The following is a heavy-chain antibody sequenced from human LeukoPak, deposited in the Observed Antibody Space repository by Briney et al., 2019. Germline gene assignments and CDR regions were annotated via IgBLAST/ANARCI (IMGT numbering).Heavy chain of an antibody. CDR2: IIPILGIA. D-gene: IGHD2-2*01. J-gene: IGHJ4*02. V-gene: IGHV1-69*02. Sequence: SVKVSCKASGGTFSSYTISWVRQAPGQGLEWMGRIIPILGIANYAQKFQGRVTITADKSTSTAYMELSSLRSEDTAVYYCARFQNLVVVPAAMVDSYFDYWGQGTLVTVSS. CDR3: ARFQNLVVVPAAMVDSYFDY. CDR1: GGTFSSYT.